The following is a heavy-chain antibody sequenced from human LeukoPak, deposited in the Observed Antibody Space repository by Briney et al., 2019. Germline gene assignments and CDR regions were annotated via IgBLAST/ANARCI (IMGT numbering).Heavy chain of an antibody. D-gene: IGHD3-9*01. V-gene: IGHV4-61*02. CDR2: IYNSGST. J-gene: IGHJ4*01. Sequence: PSQTLSLTCIVSGGSISRGSYYWSWIRQPAGKGLEWMGRIYNSGSTNYNPSLKSRVTISTDMSKNQISLKLSSVTAADTAVYYCARVRGGYDILTGYYPAYFDYWGQGTLVTVSS. CDR1: GGSISRGSYY. CDR3: ARVRGGYDILTGYYPAYFDY.